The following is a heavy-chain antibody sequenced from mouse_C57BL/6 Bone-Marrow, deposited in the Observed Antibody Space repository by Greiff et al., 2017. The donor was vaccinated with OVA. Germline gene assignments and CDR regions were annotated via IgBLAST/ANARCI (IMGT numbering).Heavy chain of an antibody. CDR2: IYPRDGST. CDR1: GYTFTDHT. D-gene: IGHD2-4*01. CDR3: ARSGLRRGAWFAY. V-gene: IGHV1-78*01. J-gene: IGHJ3*01. Sequence: VQLQESDAALVKPGASVTISCKVSGYTFTDHTIHWMQQRPEQGLEWIGYIYPRDGSTKYNEKFKGKATLTADKSSSTAYMQLNSLTSEDSAVYFCARSGLRRGAWFAYWGQGTLVTVSA.